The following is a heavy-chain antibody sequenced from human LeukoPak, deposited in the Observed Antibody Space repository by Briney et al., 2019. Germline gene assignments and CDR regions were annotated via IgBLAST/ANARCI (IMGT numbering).Heavy chain of an antibody. J-gene: IGHJ6*03. CDR1: GFTFSSYG. CDR3: ARDGVRHIVVVTAIPVYYYYMDV. Sequence: GGSLRLSCAASGFTFSSYGMSWVRQAPGKGLEWVSAISGSGGSTYYADSVKGRFTISRDNSKNTLYLQMNSLRAEDTAVYYCARDGVRHIVVVTAIPVYYYYMDVWGKGTTVTVSS. D-gene: IGHD2-21*02. CDR2: ISGSGGST. V-gene: IGHV3-23*01.